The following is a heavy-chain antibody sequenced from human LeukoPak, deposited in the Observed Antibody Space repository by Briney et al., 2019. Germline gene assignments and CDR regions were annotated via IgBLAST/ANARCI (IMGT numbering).Heavy chain of an antibody. V-gene: IGHV1-69*05. CDR3: ARGTSMDYYDNYYYMDV. J-gene: IGHJ6*03. CDR1: GGTFSSYA. CDR2: IIPIFGIA. D-gene: IGHD3-22*01. Sequence: SVKVSCKASGGTFSSYAISWVRQAPGQGLEWMGGIIPIFGIANYAQKFQGRVTITTDESTSTAYMELSSLRSEDTAVYYCARGTSMDYYDNYYYMDVWGKGTTVTVSS.